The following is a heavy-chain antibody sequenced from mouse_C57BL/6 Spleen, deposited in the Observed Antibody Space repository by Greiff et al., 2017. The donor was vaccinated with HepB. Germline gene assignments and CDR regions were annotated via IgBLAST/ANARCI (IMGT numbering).Heavy chain of an antibody. CDR2: IYPRSGNT. CDR3: ATYDYDSYIDY. J-gene: IGHJ2*01. Sequence: VQLVESGAELARPGASVKLSCKASGYTFTSYGISWVKQRTGQGLEWIGEIYPRSGNTYYNEKFKGKATLTADKSSSSTYMELRSLTSEDSAVYICATYDYDSYIDYWGQVTTLTVSS. CDR1: GYTFTSYG. D-gene: IGHD2-4*01. V-gene: IGHV1-81*01.